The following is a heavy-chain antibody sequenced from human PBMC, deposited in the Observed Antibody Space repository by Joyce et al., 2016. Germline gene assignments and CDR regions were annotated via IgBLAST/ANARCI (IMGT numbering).Heavy chain of an antibody. J-gene: IGHJ4*02. CDR3: ARSPSNSWHTFDS. CDR1: GFTFNRYA. D-gene: IGHD2-2*01. CDR2: IAPDGSKK. V-gene: IGHV3-30-3*01. Sequence: QVQLVESGGGVAQPGRSLRLSCAASGFTFNRYAMPWVRQTPGTGLEWGAVIAPDGSKKFYSDSVKDRFIISRDNSNKMVFVQMNSLRVEDTGVYYCARSPSNSWHTFDSWGQGTLVSVSS.